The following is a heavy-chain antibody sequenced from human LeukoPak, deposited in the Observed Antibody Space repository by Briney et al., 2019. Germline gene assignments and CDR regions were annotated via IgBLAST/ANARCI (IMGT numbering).Heavy chain of an antibody. CDR3: ARGAGYYYYGMDV. J-gene: IGHJ6*02. V-gene: IGHV4-39*01. Sequence: SETLSLTCTVSGGSIGSSSYYWGWIRQPPGKGLEWIGSIYYSGSTYYNPSLKSRVTISVDTSKNQFSLKLSSVTAADTAVYYCARGAGYYYYGMDVWGQGTTVTVSS. CDR1: GGSIGSSSYY. D-gene: IGHD4/OR15-4a*01. CDR2: IYYSGST.